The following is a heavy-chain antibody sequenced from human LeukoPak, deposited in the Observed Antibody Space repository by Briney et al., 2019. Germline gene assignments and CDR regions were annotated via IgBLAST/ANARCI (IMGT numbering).Heavy chain of an antibody. V-gene: IGHV1-2*06. J-gene: IGHJ4*02. D-gene: IGHD1-20*01. CDR2: INPNSGGT. CDR3: ARVRYNWNQNSGFDY. Sequence: GASVKVSCKASGGTFSSYAISWVRQAPGQGLEWMGRINPNSGGTNYAQKFQGRVTMTRDTSISTAYMELSRLRSDDTAVYYCARVRYNWNQNSGFDYWGQGTLVTVSS. CDR1: GGTFSSYA.